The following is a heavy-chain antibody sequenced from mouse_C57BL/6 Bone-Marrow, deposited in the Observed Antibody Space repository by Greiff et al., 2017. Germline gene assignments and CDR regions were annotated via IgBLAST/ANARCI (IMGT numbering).Heavy chain of an antibody. CDR2: ISYDGSN. CDR3: AREGYYYAMDY. Sequence: VQLKESGPGLVKPSQSLSLTCSVTGYSITSGYYWNWIRQFPGNKLEWMGYISYDGSNNYNPSLKNLISITRDTSKNQFFLKLNSVTTEDTATYYCAREGYYYAMDYWGQGTSVTVSS. CDR1: GYSITSGYY. V-gene: IGHV3-6*01. J-gene: IGHJ4*01.